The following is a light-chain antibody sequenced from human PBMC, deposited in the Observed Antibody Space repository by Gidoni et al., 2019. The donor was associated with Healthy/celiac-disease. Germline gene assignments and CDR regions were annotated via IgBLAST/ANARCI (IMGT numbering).Light chain of an antibody. CDR2: GAS. CDR1: QSVSSK. V-gene: IGKV3-15*01. Sequence: EIVMTQSPATLSVSPRERATLSCRASQSVSSKLAWYQQKPGQAPRLLIYGASTRATGIPARLSGSGSGKEFTLTISSLQSEDFAVYYCQQYNNWPPTYTFGQGTKLEIK. J-gene: IGKJ2*01. CDR3: QQYNNWPPTYT.